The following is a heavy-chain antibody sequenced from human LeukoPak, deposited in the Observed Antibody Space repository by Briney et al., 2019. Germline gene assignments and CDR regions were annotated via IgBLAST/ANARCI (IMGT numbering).Heavy chain of an antibody. D-gene: IGHD5-18*01. CDR2: ISYGGNNN. V-gene: IGHV3-30*14. CDR1: GFTFNTYS. CDR3: ARADEQLWSLDY. Sequence: GGSLRLSCAVSGFTFNTYSMHWVRQAPGKGLEWMAAISYGGNNNYFADSVKGRFTISRDNSKNTLYLQMNSLRAEDTAVYYCARADEQLWSLDYWGQGTLVTVSS. J-gene: IGHJ4*02.